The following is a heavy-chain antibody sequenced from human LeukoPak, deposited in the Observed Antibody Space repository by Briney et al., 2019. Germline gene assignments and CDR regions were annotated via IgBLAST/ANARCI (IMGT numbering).Heavy chain of an antibody. V-gene: IGHV3-21*01. CDR2: ISSSSNYM. CDR1: GFTFSRNA. D-gene: IGHD1-20*01. CDR3: LRDLNWSLDQ. Sequence: GGSLRLSCAASGFTFSRNAMNWVRQAPGKGLEWVSFISSSSNYMSYADSVKGRFTISRDNAKNTLYLQMNSLRAEDTAVYYCLRDLNWSLDQWGQGTLVTISS. J-gene: IGHJ4*02.